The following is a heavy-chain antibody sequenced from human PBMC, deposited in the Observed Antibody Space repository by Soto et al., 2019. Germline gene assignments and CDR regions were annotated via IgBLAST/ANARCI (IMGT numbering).Heavy chain of an antibody. CDR3: ARAGRYYYDSSGYYEADAFDI. CDR2: ISNRSSNI. CDR1: EVSIINYE. J-gene: IGHJ3*02. Sequence: GLLRDSCGAVEVSIINYEMHRVQQATGEGLEYVSCISNRSSNIYYADSVKGRFTISRDNAKDSLYLQMNSLRAEDTAVYYCARAGRYYYDSSGYYEADAFDIWGQGTMVTVSS. V-gene: IGHV3-21*05. D-gene: IGHD3-22*01.